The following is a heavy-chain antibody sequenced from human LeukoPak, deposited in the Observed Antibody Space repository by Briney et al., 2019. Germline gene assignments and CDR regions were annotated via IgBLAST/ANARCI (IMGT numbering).Heavy chain of an antibody. Sequence: PGGSLRLSCAASGFTFSSYAMSWVRQAPGKGLEWVSAISGSGGSTYYADSVKGRFTISRDNAKNSLYLQMNSLRVEDTAVYYCARARAGIQAGFDYWGQGTLVTVSS. CDR2: ISGSGGST. CDR1: GFTFSSYA. J-gene: IGHJ4*02. V-gene: IGHV3-23*01. CDR3: ARARAGIQAGFDY. D-gene: IGHD1-1*01.